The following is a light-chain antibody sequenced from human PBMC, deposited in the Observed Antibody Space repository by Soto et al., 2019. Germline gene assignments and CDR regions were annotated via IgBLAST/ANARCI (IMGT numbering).Light chain of an antibody. V-gene: IGLV3-21*04. J-gene: IGLJ2*01. CDR1: NIGSDS. CDR3: QVWDSSSDHVV. Sequence: SYELTQPPSVSVAPGNTARITCGGNNIGSDSVHWYQQKPGQAPVLVISYDSDRPSGIPERFSGSNSGNTATLTIARVEAGDEADYYCQVWDSSSDHVVFGGGTKVTVL. CDR2: YDS.